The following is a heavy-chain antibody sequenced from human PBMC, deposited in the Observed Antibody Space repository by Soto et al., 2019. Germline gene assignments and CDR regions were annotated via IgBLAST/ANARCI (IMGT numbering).Heavy chain of an antibody. CDR2: ISHSVSR. D-gene: IGHD6-19*01. CDR1: GGSFSGYF. Sequence: QVQLQQWGAGLLKASETLSLTCVVSGGSFSGYFWTWIRQSPGRGLEWIGEISHSVSRNYNPAFQSRVIISVDSSNNHVSLKLSSVTAADSATYFCARGLAYDRPITVAEPFDSWGQGTLVTVSS. V-gene: IGHV4-34*02. CDR3: ARGLAYDRPITVAEPFDS. J-gene: IGHJ4*02.